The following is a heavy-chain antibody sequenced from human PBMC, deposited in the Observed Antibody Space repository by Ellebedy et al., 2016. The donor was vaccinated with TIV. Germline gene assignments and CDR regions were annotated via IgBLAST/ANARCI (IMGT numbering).Heavy chain of an antibody. CDR2: INPNSGGT. V-gene: IGHV1-2*04. D-gene: IGHD3-3*01. CDR3: ARGEYLSEWLLHNWFDP. J-gene: IGHJ5*02. Sequence: ASVKVSCKASGYTFTGYYMHWVRQAPGQGLEWMGWINPNSGGTNYAQKFQGWVTMTRDTSISTAYMELRSLRSDDTAVYYCARGEYLSEWLLHNWFDPWGQGTLVTVSS. CDR1: GYTFTGYY.